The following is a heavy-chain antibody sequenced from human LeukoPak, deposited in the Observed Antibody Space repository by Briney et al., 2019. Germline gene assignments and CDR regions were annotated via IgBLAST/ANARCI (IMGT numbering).Heavy chain of an antibody. Sequence: SETLSLTCTVSGGSISSSNYYWGWIRQPPGKGLEWIGGIYYSGSTYYNPSLKSRVTISVDTSKNQFSLKLSSVTAADTAVYYCATNIVAATDYWGQGTLVTVSS. D-gene: IGHD1-26*01. CDR1: GGSISSSNYY. V-gene: IGHV4-39*01. CDR2: IYYSGST. CDR3: ATNIVAATDY. J-gene: IGHJ4*02.